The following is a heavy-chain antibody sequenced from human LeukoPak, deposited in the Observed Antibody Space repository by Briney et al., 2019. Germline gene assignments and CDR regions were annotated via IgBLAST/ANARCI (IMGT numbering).Heavy chain of an antibody. V-gene: IGHV4-31*03. CDR2: IHYSGST. Sequence: SETLSLTCTVSGGSISSGGYYWSWIRQHPGKGLESIGYIHYSGSTYCNPSLKSRVTISVDTSKNQFSLKLRSVTAADTAVYYCARKRYYYDSSGYYYLDYFDYWGQGTLVTVSS. CDR1: GGSISSGGYY. CDR3: ARKRYYYDSSGYYYLDYFDY. J-gene: IGHJ4*02. D-gene: IGHD3-22*01.